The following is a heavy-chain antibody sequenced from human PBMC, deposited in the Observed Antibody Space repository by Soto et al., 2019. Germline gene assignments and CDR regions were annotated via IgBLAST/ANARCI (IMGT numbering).Heavy chain of an antibody. CDR3: ARDCDSSGYYYADRWFDP. CDR2: IYYSGST. D-gene: IGHD3-22*01. Sequence: SETLSLTCTVSGGSISSYYWSWIRQPPGKGLEWIGYIYYSGSTNYNPSLKSRVTISVDTSKNQFSLKLSSVTAADTAVYYCARDCDSSGYYYADRWFDPWGQGTLVTVSS. CDR1: GGSISSYY. J-gene: IGHJ5*02. V-gene: IGHV4-59*01.